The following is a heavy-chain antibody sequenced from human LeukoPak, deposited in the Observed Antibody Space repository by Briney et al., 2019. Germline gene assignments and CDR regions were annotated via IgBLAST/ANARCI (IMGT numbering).Heavy chain of an antibody. CDR2: TYYRSKWYN. V-gene: IGHV6-1*01. CDR3: ARGRPRLMYYYGSGSYLDY. D-gene: IGHD3-10*01. CDR1: GDSVSSNTAA. J-gene: IGHJ4*02. Sequence: SGPGLVKPSQTLSLTCAISGDSVSSNTAAWNWIRQSPSRGLEWLGRTYYRSKWYNDYAVSVKSRITISPDTSKNQFSLQLNSVTPEDTAVYYCARGRPRLMYYYGSGSYLDYWGQGTLVTVSS.